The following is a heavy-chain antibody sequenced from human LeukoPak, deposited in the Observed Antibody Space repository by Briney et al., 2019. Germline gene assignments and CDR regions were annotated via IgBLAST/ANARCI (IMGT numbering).Heavy chain of an antibody. CDR2: ISYDGSNK. D-gene: IGHD1-26*01. J-gene: IGHJ4*02. CDR1: GFTFSSYA. V-gene: IGHV3-30-3*01. Sequence: GGSLRLSCAASGFTFSSYAMHWVRQAPGKGLEWVAVISYDGSNKYYADSVKGRFTISRDNSKNTLCLQMNSLRAEDTAVYYCARGRVGASHYFDYWGQGTLVTVSS. CDR3: ARGRVGASHYFDY.